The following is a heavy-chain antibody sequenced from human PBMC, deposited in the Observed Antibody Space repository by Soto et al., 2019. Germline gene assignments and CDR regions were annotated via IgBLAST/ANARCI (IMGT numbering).Heavy chain of an antibody. CDR3: ARSHSYGWNDY. V-gene: IGHV1-8*01. D-gene: IGHD5-18*01. J-gene: IGHJ4*02. CDR2: VNPNSGYT. Sequence: ASVKVSCKASGYTFTNYDITWVRQAAGQGLEWVGWVNPNSGYTAYAQKFVGRVTMTRNTPLRTAYMELSSLTSGDTAVYYCARSHSYGWNDYWGQGTLVTV. CDR1: GYTFTNYD.